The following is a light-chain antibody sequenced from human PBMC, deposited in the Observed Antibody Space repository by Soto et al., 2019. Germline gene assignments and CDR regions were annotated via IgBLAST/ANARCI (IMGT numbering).Light chain of an antibody. J-gene: IGKJ1*01. CDR3: QQYSTSPRT. V-gene: IGKV3-20*01. Sequence: ELVLTQSQVTLSLSPGARATLSCRATESASSNYLAWYQPKPGQAPMVLIYVASIRATGIPDRFSGSGSETDCTPTISRLEPEDFAVYYCQQYSTSPRTFGQGTKVEIK. CDR1: ESASSNY. CDR2: VAS.